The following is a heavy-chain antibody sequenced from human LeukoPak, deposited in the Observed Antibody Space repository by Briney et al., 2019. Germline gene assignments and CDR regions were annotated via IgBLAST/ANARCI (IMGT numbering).Heavy chain of an antibody. CDR1: GYTFTGYY. V-gene: IGHV1-2*02. CDR3: ARGMGYGDYGTKGV. CDR2: INPNSGGT. J-gene: IGHJ6*02. Sequence: ASVKVSCKASGYTFTGYYMHCVRQAPGQGLEWMGWINPNSGGTNYAQKFQGRVTMTRDTSISTAYMELSRLRSDDTAVYYCARGMGYGDYGTKGVWGQGTTVTVSS. D-gene: IGHD4-17*01.